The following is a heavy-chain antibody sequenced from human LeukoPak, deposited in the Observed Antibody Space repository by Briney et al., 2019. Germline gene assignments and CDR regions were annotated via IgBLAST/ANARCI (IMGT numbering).Heavy chain of an antibody. D-gene: IGHD3-22*01. V-gene: IGHV4-59*01. Sequence: PSEALSLTCTVSGGSISSYYWSWIRQPPGKGLEWIGYIYYSGSTNYNPSLKSRVTISVDTSKNQFSLKLSSVTAADTAVYYCAGASYDSSGVHWGQGTLVTVSS. J-gene: IGHJ4*02. CDR3: AGASYDSSGVH. CDR2: IYYSGST. CDR1: GGSISSYY.